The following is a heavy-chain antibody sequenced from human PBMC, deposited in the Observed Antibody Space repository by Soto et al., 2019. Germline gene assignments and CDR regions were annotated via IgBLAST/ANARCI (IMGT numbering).Heavy chain of an antibody. CDR2: ITSNSIYK. D-gene: IGHD1-26*01. Sequence: EVQLVKSGGGLVKPGGSLRLSCAASGFTFSDYDMTWVRQAPGKGLEWVSSITSNSIYKYSADSLKGRFTISRDNAKNPLLLQINSLRAEDTAVYYCARDLSGGNYYYHGLDVWGQGTTVTVSS. V-gene: IGHV3-21*01. CDR3: ARDLSGGNYYYHGLDV. J-gene: IGHJ6*02. CDR1: GFTFSDYD.